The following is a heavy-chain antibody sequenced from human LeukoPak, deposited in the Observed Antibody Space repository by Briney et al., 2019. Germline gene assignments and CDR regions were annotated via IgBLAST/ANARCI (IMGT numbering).Heavy chain of an antibody. J-gene: IGHJ4*02. CDR3: ARDCDYYDSSGVFDY. Sequence: SQTLSLTCTVSGGSISSGGYYWSWIRQPPGKGLEWIGYIYYSGSTYYNPSLKSRVTISVDTSKNQFSLKLSSVTAADTAVYYCARDCDYYDSSGVFDYWGQGTLATVSS. CDR2: IYYSGST. V-gene: IGHV4-31*03. CDR1: GGSISSGGYY. D-gene: IGHD3-22*01.